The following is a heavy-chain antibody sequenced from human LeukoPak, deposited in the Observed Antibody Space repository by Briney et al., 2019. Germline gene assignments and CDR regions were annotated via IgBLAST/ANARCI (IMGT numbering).Heavy chain of an antibody. J-gene: IGHJ4*02. CDR3: ASPDGAVDH. V-gene: IGHV4-34*01. CDR2: INHSGST. CDR1: GGSFSGYY. Sequence: SETLSLTCAVYGGSFSGYYWSWIRQPPGKGLEWIGEINHSGSTNYNPSLKSRVTISVDTSKNQFSLKLSSVTAADTAVYYCASPDGAVDHWGQGTLVTVSS. D-gene: IGHD1-26*01.